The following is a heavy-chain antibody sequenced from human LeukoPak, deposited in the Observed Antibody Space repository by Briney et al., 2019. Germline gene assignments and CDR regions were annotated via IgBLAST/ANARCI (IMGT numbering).Heavy chain of an antibody. D-gene: IGHD2-2*01. CDR2: IIPIFGAA. V-gene: IGHV1-69*01. Sequence: ASVKVSCKASGGTFSSYAISWVRQAPGQGFEWMGGIIPIFGAANYAQKFQGRVTITADESTSTAYMELSSLRSEDTAVYYCARGLEPAAGDWWFDPWGQGTLVTVSS. CDR1: GGTFSSYA. J-gene: IGHJ5*02. CDR3: ARGLEPAAGDWWFDP.